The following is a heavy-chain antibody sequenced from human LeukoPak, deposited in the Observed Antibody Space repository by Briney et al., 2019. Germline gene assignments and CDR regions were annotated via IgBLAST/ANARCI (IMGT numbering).Heavy chain of an antibody. V-gene: IGHV4-4*02. Sequence: PSETLSLTCAVSGGSISSSNWWSWVRQPPGKGLEWIGEIYHSGSTNYNPSLKSRVTISVDKSKNQFSLKLSSVTAADTAVYYCARVLGGSYYIFDYWGQGTLVTVSS. CDR3: ARVLGGSYYIFDY. CDR1: GGSISSSNW. D-gene: IGHD1-26*01. J-gene: IGHJ4*02. CDR2: IYHSGST.